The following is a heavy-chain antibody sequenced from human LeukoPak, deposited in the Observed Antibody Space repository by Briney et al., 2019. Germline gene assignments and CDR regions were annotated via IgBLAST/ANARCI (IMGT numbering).Heavy chain of an antibody. D-gene: IGHD5-18*01. CDR2: INHSGST. CDR1: GGSFSGYY. J-gene: IGHJ6*03. CDR3: ARRSRGYSYGRTNYYYYYYMDV. Sequence: ASETLSLTCAVYGGSFSGYYWSWIRQPPGKGLEWIGEINHSGSTNYNPSLKSRVTISVDTSKNQFSLKLSSVTAADTAVYYCARRSRGYSYGRTNYYYYYYMDVWGKGTTVTISS. V-gene: IGHV4-34*01.